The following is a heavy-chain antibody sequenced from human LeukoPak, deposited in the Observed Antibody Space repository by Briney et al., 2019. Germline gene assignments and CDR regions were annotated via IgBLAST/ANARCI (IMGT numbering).Heavy chain of an antibody. CDR2: INPNSGGT. J-gene: IGHJ4*02. V-gene: IGHV1-2*02. Sequence: ASVKVSCKASGYTFTGYYMHWVRQAPGQGLEWMGWINPNSGGTNYAQKFQGRVTMTRDTSISAAYMELSRLRSDDTAVYYCATKYRDGYNYFYWGQGTLVTVSS. CDR3: ATKYRDGYNYFY. D-gene: IGHD5-24*01. CDR1: GYTFTGYY.